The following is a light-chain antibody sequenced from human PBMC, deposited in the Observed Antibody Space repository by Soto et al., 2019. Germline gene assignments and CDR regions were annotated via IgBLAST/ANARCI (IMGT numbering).Light chain of an antibody. CDR2: GAS. V-gene: IGKV3-15*01. J-gene: IGKJ1*01. CDR1: QSVSNH. CDR3: QHYYDWPRT. Sequence: EVVMTQSPATLSVSPGEGATLSCRASQSVSNHLVWYQQRPGQAPRLLIYGASTRATGIPARFSGSGSGTEFTLTISSLQSEDFALYYCQHYYDWPRTFGQGTKVEIK.